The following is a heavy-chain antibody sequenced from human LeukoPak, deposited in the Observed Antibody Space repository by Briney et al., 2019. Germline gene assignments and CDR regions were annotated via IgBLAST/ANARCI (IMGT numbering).Heavy chain of an antibody. Sequence: PSETLSLTCTVSGGSISSYYWSWIRQPPGKGLEWIGYIYYSGSTNYNPSLKSRVTISVDTSKNQFSLILSSVTAADTAVYYCARGVGSSSWYHINQYYYYYMDVWGKGTTVTISS. V-gene: IGHV4-59*01. D-gene: IGHD6-13*01. J-gene: IGHJ6*03. CDR1: GGSISSYY. CDR3: ARGVGSSSWYHINQYYYYYMDV. CDR2: IYYSGST.